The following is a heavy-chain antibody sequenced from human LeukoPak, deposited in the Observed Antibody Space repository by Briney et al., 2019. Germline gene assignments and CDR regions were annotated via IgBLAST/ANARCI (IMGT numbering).Heavy chain of an antibody. CDR1: GFTFSNAW. D-gene: IGHD1-26*01. CDR3: ARYAISGSYHDAFDI. CDR2: IKSKTDGGTT. Sequence: GGSLRLSCAASGFTFSNAWMSWVRQAPGKGLEWVGRIKSKTDGGTTDYAAPGKGRFTISRDDSKNTLYLRMNSLKTEDTAVYYCARYAISGSYHDAFDIWGQGTMVTVSS. V-gene: IGHV3-15*01. J-gene: IGHJ3*02.